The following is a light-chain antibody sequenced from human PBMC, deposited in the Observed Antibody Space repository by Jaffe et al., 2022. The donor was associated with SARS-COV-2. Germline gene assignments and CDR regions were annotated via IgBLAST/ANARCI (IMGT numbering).Light chain of an antibody. V-gene: IGKV3-20*01. CDR3: QQYGRSPPKT. CDR2: GAS. Sequence: EIVLTQSPGTLSLSPGERATLSCRASQSVSNSYLAWYQQKPGQAPRLLIYGASSRATGIPDRLSGSGSGTDFTLTISRLEPEDFAVYYCQQYGRSPPKTFGQGTKLEI. CDR1: QSVSNSY. J-gene: IGKJ2*01.